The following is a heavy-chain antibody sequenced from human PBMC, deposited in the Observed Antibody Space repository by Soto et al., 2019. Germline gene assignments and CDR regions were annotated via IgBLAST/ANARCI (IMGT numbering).Heavy chain of an antibody. D-gene: IGHD3-22*01. Sequence: QITLKESGPTLVTPSQTVTLTCTFSGFSLSTSGVGVGWIRQPPGTALEWLALIYWDDDKRYSPSLKSRLTITKDTSKNLVVLTLTTVDSVDTATYYSAHMRITMIVRAGHFHPWGQGTLLTVPS. CDR2: IYWDDDK. V-gene: IGHV2-5*02. CDR1: GFSLSTSGVG. CDR3: AHMRITMIVRAGHFHP. J-gene: IGHJ1*01.